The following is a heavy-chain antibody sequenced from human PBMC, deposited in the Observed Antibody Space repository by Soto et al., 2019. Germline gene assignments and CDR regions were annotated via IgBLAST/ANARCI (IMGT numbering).Heavy chain of an antibody. V-gene: IGHV3-33*01. CDR3: ARNGRSGYSSVWYPSHYYYYGMDV. J-gene: IGHJ6*02. Sequence: GGSLRLSCAASGFTFSSYGMHWVRQAPGKGLEWVAVIWYDGSNKYYAGSVKGRFTISRDNSKNTLYLQMNSLRAEDTAVYYCARNGRSGYSSVWYPSHYYYYGMDVWGQGTTVTVSS. CDR2: IWYDGSNK. D-gene: IGHD6-19*01. CDR1: GFTFSSYG.